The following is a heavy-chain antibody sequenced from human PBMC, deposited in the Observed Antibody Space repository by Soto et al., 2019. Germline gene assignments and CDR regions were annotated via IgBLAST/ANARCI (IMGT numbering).Heavy chain of an antibody. CDR3: EREVEIAVAGTGGFDY. CDR2: IYYSGST. J-gene: IGHJ4*02. Sequence: SETLSLTCTVSGGSISSYYWSWIRQPPGKGLEWIGYIYYSGSTNYNPSLKSRVTISVDTSKNQFSLKLSSVTAADTAVYYCEREVEIAVAGTGGFDYWGQETLVTVSS. CDR1: GGSISSYY. D-gene: IGHD6-19*01. V-gene: IGHV4-59*01.